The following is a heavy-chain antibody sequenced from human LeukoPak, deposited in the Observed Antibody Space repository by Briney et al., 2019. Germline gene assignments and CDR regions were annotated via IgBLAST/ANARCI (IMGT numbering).Heavy chain of an antibody. CDR1: GYTFTGYY. J-gene: IGHJ4*02. V-gene: IGHV1-18*04. CDR2: ISAYNGNT. D-gene: IGHD6-19*01. Sequence: ASVKVSCKASGYTFTGYYLYWVRQAPGQGLEWMGWISAYNGNTNYAQKLQGRVTMTTDTSTSTAYMELRSLRSDDTAVYYCARNQWRHEHFDYWGQGTLVTVSS. CDR3: ARNQWRHEHFDY.